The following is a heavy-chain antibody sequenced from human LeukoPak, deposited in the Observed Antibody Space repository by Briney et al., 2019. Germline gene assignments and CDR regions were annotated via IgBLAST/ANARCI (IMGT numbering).Heavy chain of an antibody. V-gene: IGHV3-53*01. CDR2: IDSGGST. CDR3: ARDGYYDTGSLGAFDI. CDR1: GFTFSSYA. D-gene: IGHD3-22*01. Sequence: QPGGSLRLSCAASGFTFSSYAMSWVRQAPGKGLEWVSVIDSGGSTYYADSVKGRFTISRDNSKNTLYLQMNSLRAEDTAVYYCARDGYYDTGSLGAFDIWGQGTMVTVSS. J-gene: IGHJ3*02.